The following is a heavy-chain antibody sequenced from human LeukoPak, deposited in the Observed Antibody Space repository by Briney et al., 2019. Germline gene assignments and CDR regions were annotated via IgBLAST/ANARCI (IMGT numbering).Heavy chain of an antibody. J-gene: IGHJ3*02. CDR1: VGTFSSYA. CDR2: IIPILGIG. Sequence: SVKVSCKASVGTFSSYAISWVRQAPGQGLEWMGRIIPILGIGNYAQKFQGRVTITADKSTSTDYLELSRLRSEDTAVYYCARGGLHYSGTIGAFDIWGQGTMVTVYS. CDR3: ARGGLHYSGTIGAFDI. V-gene: IGHV1-69*04. D-gene: IGHD1-26*01.